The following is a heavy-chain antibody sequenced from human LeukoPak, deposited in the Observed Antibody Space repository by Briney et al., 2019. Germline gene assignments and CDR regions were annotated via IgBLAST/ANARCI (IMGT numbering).Heavy chain of an antibody. CDR1: GFTVSSTY. CDR3: ASRHCSGGDCYFAGADPFDH. CDR2: IYKDGKI. D-gene: IGHD2-21*01. Sequence: GGSLRLSCAASGFTVSSTYMSWVRQAPGRGLEWVSVIYKDGKIYYIDSVKGRFTISRDTSKNTLYLQMNSLRVEDTAVYYCASRHCSGGDCYFAGADPFDHWGQGTLVTVSS. V-gene: IGHV3-53*01. J-gene: IGHJ4*02.